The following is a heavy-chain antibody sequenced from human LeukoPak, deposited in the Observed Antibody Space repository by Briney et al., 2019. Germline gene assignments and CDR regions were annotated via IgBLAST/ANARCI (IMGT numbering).Heavy chain of an antibody. CDR3: AREEESYYYGSGSYYSLPY. D-gene: IGHD3-10*01. V-gene: IGHV1-46*01. CDR2: INPSGGST. CDR1: GYTFTSYY. Sequence: ASVKVSCKASGYTFTSYYMHWVRQAPGQGLEWMGIINPSGGSTSYAQKFQGRVTMTRDTSTSTVYMELSSLRSEDTAVYYCAREEESYYYGSGSYYSLPYWGQGTLVTVSS. J-gene: IGHJ4*02.